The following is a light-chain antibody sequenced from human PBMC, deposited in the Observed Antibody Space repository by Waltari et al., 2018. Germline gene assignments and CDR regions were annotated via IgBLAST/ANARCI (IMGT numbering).Light chain of an antibody. Sequence: EIVLTQSPGTLSLSPGERAALSCRASQSVGRTLAWYQQKPGQAPRLLIYGASNRATGIPDRFSGSGSGTDSSLTISGLEPEDFAVYYCQHYVRLPATFGQGTKVEIK. V-gene: IGKV3-20*01. CDR2: GAS. J-gene: IGKJ1*01. CDR1: QSVGRT. CDR3: QHYVRLPAT.